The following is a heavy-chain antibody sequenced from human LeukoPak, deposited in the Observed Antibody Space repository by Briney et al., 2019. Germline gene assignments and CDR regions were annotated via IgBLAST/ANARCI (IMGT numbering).Heavy chain of an antibody. V-gene: IGHV1-2*02. CDR2: INPNNGAA. CDR3: TRDREGGSGWFDP. J-gene: IGHJ5*02. Sequence: ASVKVSCKASGYTFTDYYMHWVRQAPGQGLEWMGWINPNNGAANYEQKFQGRVTMTRDTSISTAYMELTRLRPDDTAVYYCTRDREGGSGWFDPWGQGTLVTVSS. CDR1: GYTFTDYY. D-gene: IGHD3-16*01.